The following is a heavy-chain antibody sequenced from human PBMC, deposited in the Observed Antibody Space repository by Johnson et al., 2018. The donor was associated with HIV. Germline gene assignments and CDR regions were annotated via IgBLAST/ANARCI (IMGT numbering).Heavy chain of an antibody. CDR2: IDWNGGRQ. V-gene: IGHV3-20*04. CDR3: ARDLPWSSSSFDAFDI. CDR1: GFRFDDYG. D-gene: IGHD6-6*01. Sequence: MQLVESGGGVVRPGGSLRLSCAASGFRFDDYGMSWVRQAPGKGLEWVSGIDWNGGRQGYVDSVKGRFTISRDNSKNTLYLQMNSLRAEDTAVYYCARDLPWSSSSFDAFDIWGQGTMVTVSS. J-gene: IGHJ3*02.